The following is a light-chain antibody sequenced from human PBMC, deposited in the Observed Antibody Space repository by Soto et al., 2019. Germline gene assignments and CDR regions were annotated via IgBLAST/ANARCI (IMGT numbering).Light chain of an antibody. Sequence: DFVMTQSPLSLPVTPGEPASISCRSSQSLLHSNGYNYLDWYLQKPGQSPQLLINLGSNRASGVPDRFSGSGSGTDFTLTISRVEAEDVGVYYCMQALQAPYTFGQGTKLEIK. V-gene: IGKV2-28*01. J-gene: IGKJ2*01. CDR1: QSLLHSNGYNY. CDR2: LGS. CDR3: MQALQAPYT.